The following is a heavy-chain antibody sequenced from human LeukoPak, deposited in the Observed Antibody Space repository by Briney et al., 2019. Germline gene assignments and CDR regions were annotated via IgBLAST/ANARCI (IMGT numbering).Heavy chain of an antibody. CDR2: IHQSGST. D-gene: IGHD3-16*02. CDR3: ARLEITFGGVIAS. Sequence: PSETLSLTCTVSGGSISSGSYYWGWIRQPPGKGLEWIGNIHQSGSTSYNPSLKSRVTISVDTSKNQFSLKLSSVTAADTAVYYCARLEITFGGVIASWGQGTLVTVSS. V-gene: IGHV4-39*07. J-gene: IGHJ5*02. CDR1: GGSISSGSYY.